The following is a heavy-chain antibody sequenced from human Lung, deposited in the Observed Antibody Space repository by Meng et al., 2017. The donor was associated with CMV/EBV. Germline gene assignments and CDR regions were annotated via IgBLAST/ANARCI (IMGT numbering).Heavy chain of an antibody. D-gene: IGHD3-22*01. Sequence: EXXKISCAASGFTFSGSAMHWVRQASGTGLEWVGRIRSKANIYATAYTASVRGRFTVSREDSKNTAYLQMNSLKTEDTAVYYCTSLTMIDAFDIWGQGTTVTVSS. CDR3: TSLTMIDAFDI. CDR2: IRSKANIYAT. CDR1: GFTFSGSA. J-gene: IGHJ3*02. V-gene: IGHV3-73*01.